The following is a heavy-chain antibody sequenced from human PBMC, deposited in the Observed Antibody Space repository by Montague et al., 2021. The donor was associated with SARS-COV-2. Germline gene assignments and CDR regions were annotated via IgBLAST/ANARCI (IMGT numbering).Heavy chain of an antibody. J-gene: IGHJ4*02. Sequence: SLRLYCAASGFTFGGYDMNWVRQAPGKGLEWVSAIGIGGDTYYLGSVKGRFIISRENAKNSLYLQMNSRRVGDTAVYYCARGGEWSSSSLPDYWGQGTLVTVSS. CDR2: IGIGGDT. V-gene: IGHV3-13*04. D-gene: IGHD6-6*01. CDR3: ARGGEWSSSSLPDY. CDR1: GFTFGGYD.